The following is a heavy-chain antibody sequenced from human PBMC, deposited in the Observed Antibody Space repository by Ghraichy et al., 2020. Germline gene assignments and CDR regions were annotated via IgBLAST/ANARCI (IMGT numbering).Heavy chain of an antibody. CDR2: FDPEDGET. V-gene: IGHV1-24*01. J-gene: IGHJ4*02. D-gene: IGHD3-22*01. Sequence: ASAKVSCKVSGYTLTELSMHWVRQAPGKGLEWMGGFDPEDGETIYAQKFQGRVTMTEDTSTDTAYMELSSLRSEDTAVYYCATGGSGYYYRNPDYWGQGTLVTVSS. CDR3: ATGGSGYYYRNPDY. CDR1: GYTLTELS.